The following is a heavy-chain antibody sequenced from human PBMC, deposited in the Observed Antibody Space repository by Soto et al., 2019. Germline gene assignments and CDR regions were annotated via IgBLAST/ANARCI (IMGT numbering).Heavy chain of an antibody. CDR3: ARYHCSSGNFQHLDY. CDR2: IYYNGNT. D-gene: IGHD2-15*01. V-gene: IGHV4-59*01. J-gene: IGHJ4*02. Sequence: QVQLQESGPGLVKPSETLSLTCTVSGGSISSYYWSWIRQPPGKALEWIGCIYYNGNTNYNPSLKSRVTILVDTSKNQFSLKLRSVTVADTAVYYCARYHCSSGNFQHLDYWGQGTLVTVSS. CDR1: GGSISSYY.